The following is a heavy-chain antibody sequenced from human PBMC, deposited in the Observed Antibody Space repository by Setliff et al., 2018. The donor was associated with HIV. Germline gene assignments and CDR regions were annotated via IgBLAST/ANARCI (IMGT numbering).Heavy chain of an antibody. J-gene: IGHJ4*02. D-gene: IGHD3-16*01. Sequence: ASVKVSCKPSGYIFTDYYIHWVRQAPGQGLEWMGRLNPNSGGPSYAQKFQGRVTMTRDTSISVADMELSGLRSDDTAIYFCVRQATFGGRIDYWGQGTLVTVPQ. CDR3: VRQATFGGRIDY. CDR2: LNPNSGGP. V-gene: IGHV1-2*06. CDR1: GYIFTDYY.